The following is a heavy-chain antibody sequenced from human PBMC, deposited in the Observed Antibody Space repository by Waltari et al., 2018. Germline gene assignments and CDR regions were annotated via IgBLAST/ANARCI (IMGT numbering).Heavy chain of an antibody. CDR3: ARGVGTWEPLDY. CDR1: GYTFTSYD. CDR2: MNPNSGNT. D-gene: IGHD1-26*01. V-gene: IGHV1-8*03. Sequence: QVQLVQSGAEVKKPGASVKVSCKASGYTFTSYDIHWVRQATGQGLEWMGWMNPNSGNTGYAQKFQGRGTITRNTSISTAYMELSSLRSEDTAVYYCARGVGTWEPLDYWGQGTLVTVSS. J-gene: IGHJ4*02.